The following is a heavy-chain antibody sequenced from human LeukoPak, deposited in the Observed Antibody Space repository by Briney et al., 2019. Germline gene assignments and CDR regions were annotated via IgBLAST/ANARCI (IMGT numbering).Heavy chain of an antibody. D-gene: IGHD6-13*01. V-gene: IGHV3-21*01. J-gene: IGHJ4*02. Sequence: GGSLRLSCAASGFTFSSMNWVRQAPGKGLEWVSSIDFTSRYIYNADSVKGRFTTSRDNAKNSLDLQMNSLKVEDTAVYYCAREGFVTAAAGTCDYWGQGTLVTVSS. CDR1: GFTFSS. CDR2: IDFTSRYI. CDR3: AREGFVTAAAGTCDY.